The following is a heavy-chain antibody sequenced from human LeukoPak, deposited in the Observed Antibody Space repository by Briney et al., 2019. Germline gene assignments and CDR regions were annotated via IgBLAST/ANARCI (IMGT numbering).Heavy chain of an antibody. CDR2: IKQDGSEK. V-gene: IGHV3-7*03. J-gene: IGHJ4*02. CDR3: ARVRGSYASDY. Sequence: GGSLRLSCAASGFTFKIYWMNWVRQGPGKGLEWVASIKQDGSEKFYVDSVKGRFTISRENAENSLHLQLNSLRAEDTAVYYCARVRGSYASDYWGQGTLVTVSS. D-gene: IGHD1-26*01. CDR1: GFTFKIYW.